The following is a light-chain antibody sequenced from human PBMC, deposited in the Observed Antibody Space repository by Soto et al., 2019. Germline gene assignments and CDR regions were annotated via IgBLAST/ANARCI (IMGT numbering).Light chain of an antibody. Sequence: ETVLTQSPATLYLSPGQRATLSCRASQSVSSNLAWYQQKPGQAPRLLIYGAYTRATGITARFSGSGSGTEFTITISSLQSEDFAVYYCQQYNNWPLTFGQGTRLEIK. CDR2: GAY. V-gene: IGKV3-15*01. CDR3: QQYNNWPLT. CDR1: QSVSSN. J-gene: IGKJ5*01.